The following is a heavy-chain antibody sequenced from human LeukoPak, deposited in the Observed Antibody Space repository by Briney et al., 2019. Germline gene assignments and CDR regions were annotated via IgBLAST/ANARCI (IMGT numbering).Heavy chain of an antibody. J-gene: IGHJ4*02. V-gene: IGHV3-23*01. D-gene: IGHD5-12*01. CDR1: GFTFEIYA. Sequence: GGSLRLSCAGSGFTFEIYAMTWVRQAPGKGLEWVSFIGPSGAVTHYAESVKGRFTISRDNSKNTLYLQMNSLRVEDTAIYFCAKYATGYAPNSDYWGQGTLVTVSS. CDR3: AKYATGYAPNSDY. CDR2: IGPSGAVT.